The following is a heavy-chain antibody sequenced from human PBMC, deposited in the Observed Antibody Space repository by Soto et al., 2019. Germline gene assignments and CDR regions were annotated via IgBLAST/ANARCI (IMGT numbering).Heavy chain of an antibody. V-gene: IGHV4-59*08. CDR2: IYYSGST. Sequence: QVQLQESGPGLVKPSETLSLTCTVSGGSISSYCWSWIRQPPGKGLEWIGYIYYSGSTNYNPSLXSXVXITXDTSKNQFSLKLSSVTAADTAVYYCARRYGSCFDYWGQGTLVTVSS. J-gene: IGHJ4*02. D-gene: IGHD5-18*01. CDR1: GGSISSYC. CDR3: ARRYGSCFDY.